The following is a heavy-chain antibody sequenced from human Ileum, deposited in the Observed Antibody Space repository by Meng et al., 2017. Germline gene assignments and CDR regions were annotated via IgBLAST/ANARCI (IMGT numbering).Heavy chain of an antibody. D-gene: IGHD6-19*01. V-gene: IGHV3-33*01. CDR2: IWFDGSKT. CDR3: ARYRSGSSDY. J-gene: IGHJ4*02. Sequence: VGSGGGVVQTGTSRILSCAASGFTCRSYGMHWVRQAPGKGLEWVAVIWFDGSKTYYADSVKGRFTVSRDNSKNTLYLQMNSLRADDTAVYYCARYRSGSSDYWGPGTLVTVSS. CDR1: GFTCRSYG.